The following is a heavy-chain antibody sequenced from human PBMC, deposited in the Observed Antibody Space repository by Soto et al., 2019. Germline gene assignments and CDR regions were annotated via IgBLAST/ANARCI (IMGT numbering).Heavy chain of an antibody. D-gene: IGHD6-19*01. V-gene: IGHV5-10-1*01. CDR2: IDPSDSYT. J-gene: IGHJ6*04. CDR1: GYSFTSYW. Sequence: GESLKISCKGSGYSFTSYWIRWVRQMPGKGLEWMGRIDPSDSYTNYSPSFQGHVTISADKSIGTAYLQWSSLKASDTAMYYCARQRIAVAAARDSYDYYRGIDFCRKRPTATVSS. CDR3: ARQRIAVAAARDSYDYYRGIDF.